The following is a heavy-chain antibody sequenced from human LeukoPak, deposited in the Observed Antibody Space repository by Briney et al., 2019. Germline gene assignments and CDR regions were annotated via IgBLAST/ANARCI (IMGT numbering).Heavy chain of an antibody. CDR2: MNPNNGNT. CDR1: GYTSTSYD. V-gene: IGHV1-8*01. D-gene: IGHD2-2*01. Sequence: ASVKVSCKASGYTSTSYDINWVRQATGQGLEWMGWMNPNNGNTGYAQKFQGRVTMTRNTSISTAYMELSSLRSEDTAVYYCARGCSSTSCHSRDFDYWGQGTLVTVSS. CDR3: ARGCSSTSCHSRDFDY. J-gene: IGHJ4*02.